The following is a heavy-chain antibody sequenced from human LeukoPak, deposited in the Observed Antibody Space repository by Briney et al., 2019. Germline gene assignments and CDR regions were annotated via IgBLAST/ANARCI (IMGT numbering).Heavy chain of an antibody. D-gene: IGHD4-17*01. CDR3: AKVGLRLGGDY. Sequence: PGGSLRLPCAASGFTFGNYAMSWVRPPPGKGLEWVSSISGSGGNTYFADSVKGRFTISRDNSKNTLYLQMNSLRAEDTAVYYCAKVGLRLGGDYWGQGTLVTVSS. CDR2: ISGSGGNT. V-gene: IGHV3-23*01. CDR1: GFTFGNYA. J-gene: IGHJ4*02.